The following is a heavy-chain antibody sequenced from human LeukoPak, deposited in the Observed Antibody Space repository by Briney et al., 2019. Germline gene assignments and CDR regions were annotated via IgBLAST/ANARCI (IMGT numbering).Heavy chain of an antibody. Sequence: PGGSLRLSCEASGFNVSSNYMTWVRQAPGKGLEWVSLIYGDGTTDYADSVKGRFHISRHNSKNTLYLQMNSLRAEDTAVYYCARVPYYYDSSGYYSNWEFDYWGQGTLVTVSS. J-gene: IGHJ4*02. CDR3: ARVPYYYDSSGYYSNWEFDY. CDR1: GFNVSSNY. D-gene: IGHD3-22*01. CDR2: IYGDGTT. V-gene: IGHV3-53*04.